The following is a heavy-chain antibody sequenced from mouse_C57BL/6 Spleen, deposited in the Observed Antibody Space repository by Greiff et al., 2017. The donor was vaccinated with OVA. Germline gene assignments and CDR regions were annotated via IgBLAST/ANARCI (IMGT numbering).Heavy chain of an antibody. Sequence: QVQLKESGAELVRPGASVKLSCKASGYTFTDYYINWVKQRPGQGLEWIARIYPGSGNTYYNEKFKGKATLTAEKSSSTAYMQLSSLTSEDSAVYFCARRGSEGWYFDVWGTGTTVTVSS. CDR1: GYTFTDYY. CDR2: IYPGSGNT. V-gene: IGHV1-76*01. J-gene: IGHJ1*03. CDR3: ARRGSEGWYFDV.